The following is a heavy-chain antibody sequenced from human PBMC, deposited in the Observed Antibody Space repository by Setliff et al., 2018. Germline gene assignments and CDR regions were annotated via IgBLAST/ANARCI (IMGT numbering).Heavy chain of an antibody. CDR3: ARGSVEYSRGWYYFDY. CDR2: IIPILGIA. CDR1: GGTFSSYA. V-gene: IGHV1-69*10. D-gene: IGHD6-19*01. J-gene: IGHJ4*02. Sequence: ASVKVSCKASGGTFSSYAISWVRQAPGQGLEWMGGIIPILGIANYAQKFQGRVTVTADESTSTAYMELSSLRSEDTAVYYCARGSVEYSRGWYYFDYWAQGTLVTVSS.